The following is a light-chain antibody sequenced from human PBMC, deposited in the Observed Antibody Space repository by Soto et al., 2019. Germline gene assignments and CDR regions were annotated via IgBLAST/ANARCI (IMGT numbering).Light chain of an antibody. V-gene: IGKV1-12*01. CDR1: QGISSW. J-gene: IGKJ4*01. CDR3: QQADTFPLT. Sequence: DIQMTQSPSSVSASVGDRVTITCRARQGISSWVAWYQQKPGKAPNLLIYAASSLQSGVPSRFGGSGSGTEFTLTISNLQPEEFATYYCQQADTFPLTFGGGTKVEIK. CDR2: AAS.